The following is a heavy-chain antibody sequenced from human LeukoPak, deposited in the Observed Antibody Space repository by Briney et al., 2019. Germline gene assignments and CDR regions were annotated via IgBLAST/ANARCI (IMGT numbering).Heavy chain of an antibody. CDR3: ASVSGYYKTYFDY. D-gene: IGHD3-3*01. Sequence: GRSLRLSCAASGFTFSSYAMHWVRQAPGKGLEWVAVISYDGSNKYYADSVKGRFTISRDNSKNTLYLQMNSLRAEDTAVYYCASVSGYYKTYFDYWGQGTLVTVSS. CDR1: GFTFSSYA. V-gene: IGHV3-30-3*01. J-gene: IGHJ4*02. CDR2: ISYDGSNK.